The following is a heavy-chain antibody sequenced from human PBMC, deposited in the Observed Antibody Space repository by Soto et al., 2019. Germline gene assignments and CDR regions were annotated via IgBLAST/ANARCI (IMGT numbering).Heavy chain of an antibody. CDR1: GESFSGYI. V-gene: IGHV4-34*01. D-gene: IGHD1-26*01. CDR2: NNYSGST. Sequence: SETLSLTCAVYGESFSGYIWTWIRQTPGKGLQWIGQNNYSGSTYYNPSLKSRVTMSVDTFKNQFSLKLSSVTAADTAVYYCATQEVGGSYVYTFDPWGQGTLVTVSS. J-gene: IGHJ5*02. CDR3: ATQEVGGSYVYTFDP.